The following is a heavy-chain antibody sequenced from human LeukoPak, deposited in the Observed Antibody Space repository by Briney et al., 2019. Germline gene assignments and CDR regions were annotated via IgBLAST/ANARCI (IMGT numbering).Heavy chain of an antibody. D-gene: IGHD3-22*01. CDR2: IYYSGST. CDR1: GDSISPHY. Sequence: SETLSLTCTVSGDSISPHYRIWVRQPPGKGLEWIGYIYYSGSTDYNPSLKSRVTFSVDTSKNQFSLKLSSVTAADTAVYYCARYLVYGSSGFDDALDIWGQGTMVTVSP. V-gene: IGHV4-59*11. CDR3: ARYLVYGSSGFDDALDI. J-gene: IGHJ3*02.